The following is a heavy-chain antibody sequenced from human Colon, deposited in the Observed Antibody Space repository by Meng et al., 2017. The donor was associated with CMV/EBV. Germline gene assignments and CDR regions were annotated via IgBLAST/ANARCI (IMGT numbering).Heavy chain of an antibody. CDR1: GFTFSSYG. V-gene: IGHV3-33*06. CDR2: IWYDGSNK. J-gene: IGHJ4*02. D-gene: IGHD2-2*01. CDR3: AKDRERGCSSTSCQVVDY. Sequence: GESLRLSCAASGFTFSSYGMHWVRQAPGKGLEWVAVIWYDGSNKYYADSVKGRFTISRDNSKNTLYLQMNSLRAEDTAVYYCAKDRERGCSSTSCQVVDYWGQGTLVTVSS.